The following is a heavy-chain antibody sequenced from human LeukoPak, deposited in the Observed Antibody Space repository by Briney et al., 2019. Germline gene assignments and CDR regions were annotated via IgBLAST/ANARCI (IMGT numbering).Heavy chain of an antibody. D-gene: IGHD3-22*01. V-gene: IGHV4-59*01. Sequence: SETLSLTCTVSGDSISSYYWSWMRQPPGKGLEWIGYIYYSGSTNYNPSLKSRVTISVDTSKNQFSLKLSSVTAADTAVYYCARHVPKTYYYDSSGFFFDYWGQGTLVTVSS. CDR3: ARHVPKTYYYDSSGFFFDY. CDR2: IYYSGST. CDR1: GDSISSYY. J-gene: IGHJ4*02.